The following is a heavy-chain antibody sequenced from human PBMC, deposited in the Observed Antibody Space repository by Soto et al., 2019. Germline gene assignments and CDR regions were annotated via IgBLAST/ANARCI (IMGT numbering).Heavy chain of an antibody. D-gene: IGHD2-2*01. V-gene: IGHV1-18*01. CDR3: ARVPIYCSSTSCYAYYYYGMDV. Sequence: ASVKVSCKASGGTFSSYAISWVRQAPGQGLEWMGWISAYNGNTNYAQKLQGRVTMTADTSTSTAYMELTSLRSDDTAVYYCARVPIYCSSTSCYAYYYYGMDVWGQGTTVTVSS. CDR2: ISAYNGNT. CDR1: GGTFSSYA. J-gene: IGHJ6*02.